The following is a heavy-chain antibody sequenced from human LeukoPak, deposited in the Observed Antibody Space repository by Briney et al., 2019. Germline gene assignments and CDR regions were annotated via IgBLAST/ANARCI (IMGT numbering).Heavy chain of an antibody. CDR3: TLLSEHYYYYGMDV. V-gene: IGHV1-3*01. CDR1: GYTFTSYA. J-gene: IGHJ6*02. CDR2: INAGNGNT. Sequence: GASVKVSCKASGYTFTSYAMHWVRQAPGQRLEWMGWINAGNGNTKYSQKFQGRVTITRDTSASTAYMELSSLRSEDTAVYYCTLLSEHYYYYGMDVWGQGTTVTVPS. D-gene: IGHD2/OR15-2a*01.